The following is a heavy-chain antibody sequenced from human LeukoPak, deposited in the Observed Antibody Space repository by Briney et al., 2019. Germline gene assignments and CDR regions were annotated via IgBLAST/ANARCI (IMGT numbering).Heavy chain of an antibody. V-gene: IGHV4-4*02. Sequence: SGTLSLTCAVSGGSISSSNWWSWVRQPPGKGLEWIGEIFHSGSTNYNPSLKSRVTISVDTSKNQFSLKLSSVTAADTAVYYCAREYCSSTSCIFDYWGQGTLVTVSS. CDR3: AREYCSSTSCIFDY. CDR2: IFHSGST. CDR1: GGSISSSNW. J-gene: IGHJ4*02. D-gene: IGHD2-2*01.